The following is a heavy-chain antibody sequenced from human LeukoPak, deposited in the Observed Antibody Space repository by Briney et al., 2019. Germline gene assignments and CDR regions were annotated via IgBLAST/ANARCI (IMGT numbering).Heavy chain of an antibody. J-gene: IGHJ4*02. Sequence: SETLSLTCAVYGGSFSGYYWSWIRQPPGKGLEWIGEINHSGSTNYNPSLKSRVTISVDTSKNQFSLKLSSVTAADTAVYYCARRPKITSTYYYDSSGPTWGQGTLVTVSS. D-gene: IGHD3-22*01. CDR1: GGSFSGYY. CDR3: ARRPKITSTYYYDSSGPT. V-gene: IGHV4-34*01. CDR2: INHSGST.